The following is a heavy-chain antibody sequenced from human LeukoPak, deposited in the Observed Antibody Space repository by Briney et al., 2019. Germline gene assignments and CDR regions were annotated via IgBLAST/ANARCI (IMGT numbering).Heavy chain of an antibody. J-gene: IGHJ4*02. CDR3: ARPISSQGYFGVVID. CDR2: IYHSGSP. Sequence: SETLSLTCAVSGCSISSASYWGWIRQPPGKGLEWIGNIYHSGSPYYNPSLKSRVTISVDTSKNQFSLKLSSVTAADTAVYYCARPISSQGYFGVVIDWGQGTLVTVSS. D-gene: IGHD3-3*01. CDR1: GCSISSASY. V-gene: IGHV4-38-2*01.